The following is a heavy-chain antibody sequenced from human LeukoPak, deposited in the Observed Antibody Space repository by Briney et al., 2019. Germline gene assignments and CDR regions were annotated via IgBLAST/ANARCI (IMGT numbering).Heavy chain of an antibody. Sequence: GGSLRLSCVDSGFTFSTYSMSWVRQAPGKGLEWVSAISDGGGNTYYADSVKGRFTISRDSSKNTLYLQMNSLRAEDTAVYYCAKGSSGWFGDYFDYWGQGTLVTVSS. CDR1: GFTFSTYS. D-gene: IGHD6-19*01. J-gene: IGHJ4*02. CDR3: AKGSSGWFGDYFDY. V-gene: IGHV3-23*01. CDR2: ISDGGGNT.